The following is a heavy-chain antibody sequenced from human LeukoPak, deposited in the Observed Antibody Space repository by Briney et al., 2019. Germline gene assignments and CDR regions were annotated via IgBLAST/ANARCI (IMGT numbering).Heavy chain of an antibody. CDR3: TRDADSSGWPRPPYFDY. V-gene: IGHV3-49*03. J-gene: IGHJ4*02. Sequence: GGSLRLSCTASGFTFGDYAMSWFRQAPGKGLEWVGFIRSKAYGGTTEYAASVKGRFTISRDDSKSIAYLQMNSLKTEDTAVYYCTRDADSSGWPRPPYFDYWGQGTLVTVSS. CDR1: GFTFGDYA. CDR2: IRSKAYGGTT. D-gene: IGHD6-19*01.